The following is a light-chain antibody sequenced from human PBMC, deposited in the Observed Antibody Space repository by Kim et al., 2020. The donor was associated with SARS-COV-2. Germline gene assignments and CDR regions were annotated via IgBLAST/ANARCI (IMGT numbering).Light chain of an antibody. Sequence: VSPGQTASITCSGDKLGDKYACWYQQKPGQSPVLVIYQNTKRPSGIPERFSGSNSGNTATLTISGTQAMDEADYYCQAWDSSIAVFGGGTKVTVL. CDR3: QAWDSSIAV. CDR1: KLGDKY. CDR2: QNT. V-gene: IGLV3-1*01. J-gene: IGLJ2*01.